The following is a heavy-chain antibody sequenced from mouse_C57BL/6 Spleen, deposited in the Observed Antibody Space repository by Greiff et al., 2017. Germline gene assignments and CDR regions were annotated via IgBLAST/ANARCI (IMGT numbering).Heavy chain of an antibody. V-gene: IGHV1-54*01. CDR3: ARSNYYGSSYYAMDY. CDR2: INPGSGGP. J-gene: IGHJ4*01. Sequence: VQLQESGAELVRPGTSVKVSCKASGYAFTNYLIEWVKQRPGQGLEWIGVINPGSGGPNYNEKFKGKATLTADKSSSTAYMQLSSLTSEDDAVYFCARSNYYGSSYYAMDYCSQGTSVTDSS. D-gene: IGHD1-1*01. CDR1: GYAFTNYL.